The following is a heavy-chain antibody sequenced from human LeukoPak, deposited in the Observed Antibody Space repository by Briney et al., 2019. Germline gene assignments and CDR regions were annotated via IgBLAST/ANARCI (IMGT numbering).Heavy chain of an antibody. CDR2: IIPIFGTA. D-gene: IGHD1-26*01. Sequence: GASVKVSCKASGGTFSSYAISWVRQAPGQGLEWMGGIIPIFGTANYAQKFQGRVTMTTDTSTSTAYMELRSLRSDDTAVYYCARDLGIVGATQGYWGQGTLVTVSS. V-gene: IGHV1-69*05. J-gene: IGHJ4*02. CDR3: ARDLGIVGATQGY. CDR1: GGTFSSYA.